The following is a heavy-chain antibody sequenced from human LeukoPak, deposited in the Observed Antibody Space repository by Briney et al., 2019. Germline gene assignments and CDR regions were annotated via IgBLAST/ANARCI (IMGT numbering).Heavy chain of an antibody. CDR3: ARDANGSDLHYYHMDV. CDR2: IYHTGNT. CDR1: GGSITSANW. J-gene: IGHJ6*03. Sequence: SGTLSLTCAVSGGSITSANWWSWVRQSPGKGLEWIGEIYHTGNTNYNPSLNSRVSISLDTSKNQFSLRLTSVTAADTAVYFCARDANGSDLHYYHMDVWGKGITVTVSS. D-gene: IGHD6-25*01. V-gene: IGHV4-4*02.